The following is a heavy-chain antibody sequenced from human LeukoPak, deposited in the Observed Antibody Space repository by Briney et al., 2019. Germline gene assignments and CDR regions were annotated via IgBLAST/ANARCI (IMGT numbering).Heavy chain of an antibody. V-gene: IGHV3-30*02. CDR3: AKDWSTDWSNWFDS. CDR2: TRPDGSNK. J-gene: IGHJ5*01. Sequence: GGSLRLSCAASGFTFSSYGMHWVRQAPGKGLEWVAFTRPDGSNKHYGDSVQGRFTISRDNSRNTLYLQMNSLRVEDTAMYYCAKDWSTDWSNWFDSWGPGSLVAVSS. CDR1: GFTFSSYG. D-gene: IGHD3-3*01.